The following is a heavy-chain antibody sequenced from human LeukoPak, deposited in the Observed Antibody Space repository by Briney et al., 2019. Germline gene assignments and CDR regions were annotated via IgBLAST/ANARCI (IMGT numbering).Heavy chain of an antibody. CDR1: GFTFSSYE. D-gene: IGHD2/OR15-2a*01. J-gene: IGHJ4*02. V-gene: IGHV3-48*03. Sequence: PGGSLRLSCAASGFTFSSYEMNWVRQAPGKGLEWVSYISSSGSTIYYADSVKGRFTVSRDNARNSLHLQMNSLRGDDTAVYYCARDGSNSGPDFDYWGQGTLVTVSS. CDR2: ISSSGSTI. CDR3: ARDGSNSGPDFDY.